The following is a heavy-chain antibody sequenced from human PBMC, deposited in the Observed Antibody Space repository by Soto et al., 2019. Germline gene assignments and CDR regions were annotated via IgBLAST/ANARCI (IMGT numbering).Heavy chain of an antibody. Sequence: QLQLQESGPGLVKPSETLSLTCTVSGGSISSSNYYWAWIRQPPGKGLEWIGSFSYSGSTYYKPSLKSRGSISVDTSKNQFSLKLSSVTAADTAVYYCARPIEGGSSGYYHWGQGTLVTVSS. V-gene: IGHV4-39*01. D-gene: IGHD3-22*01. CDR3: ARPIEGGSSGYYH. J-gene: IGHJ5*02. CDR1: GGSISSSNYY. CDR2: FSYSGST.